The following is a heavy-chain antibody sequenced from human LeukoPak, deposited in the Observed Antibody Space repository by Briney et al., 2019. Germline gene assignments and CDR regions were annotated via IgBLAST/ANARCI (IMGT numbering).Heavy chain of an antibody. D-gene: IGHD2-2*01. CDR1: GGSISSGDYY. V-gene: IGHV4-30-4*08. Sequence: SETLSLTCTVSGGSISSGDYYWSWIRQPPGKGLEWIGYIYYSGSTYYNPSLKSRVTISVDTSKNQFSLKLSSVTAADTAVYYCARDVPAGIVVVPAVGFDAFDIWGQGTMVTVSS. CDR3: ARDVPAGIVVVPAVGFDAFDI. J-gene: IGHJ3*02. CDR2: IYYSGST.